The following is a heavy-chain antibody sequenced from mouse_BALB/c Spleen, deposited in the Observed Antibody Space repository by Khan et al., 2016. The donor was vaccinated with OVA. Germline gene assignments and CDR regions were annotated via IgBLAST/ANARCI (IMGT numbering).Heavy chain of an antibody. V-gene: IGHV1S81*02. CDR1: GYTFTSYY. J-gene: IGHJ3*01. D-gene: IGHD2-1*01. Sequence: QIQLVQSGAELVKPGASVRLSCKASGYTFTSYYLYWVKQRPGQGLKWIGDINPSNGGTNFNEKFKSKATLTVDKSSSTAYMRLSSLTSEDSAVYYCRRSEYGTFAYWGQGTLVTVSA. CDR2: INPSNGGT. CDR3: RRSEYGTFAY.